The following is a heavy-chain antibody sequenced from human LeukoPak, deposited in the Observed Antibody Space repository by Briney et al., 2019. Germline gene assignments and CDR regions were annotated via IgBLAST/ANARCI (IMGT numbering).Heavy chain of an antibody. Sequence: GGSLRLPCAASGFTFSSYAMSWVRQAPGKGLEWVSAISGSGGSTCYADSVKGRFTISRDNSKNTLYLQMNSLRAEDTAVYYCAKTSFRTSSLDYWGQGTLVTVSS. J-gene: IGHJ4*02. CDR3: AKTSFRTSSLDY. CDR1: GFTFSSYA. CDR2: ISGSGGST. V-gene: IGHV3-23*01. D-gene: IGHD2-2*01.